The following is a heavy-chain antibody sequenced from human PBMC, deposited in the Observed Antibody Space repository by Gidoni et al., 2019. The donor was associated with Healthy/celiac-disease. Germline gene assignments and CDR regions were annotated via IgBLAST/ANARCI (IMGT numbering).Heavy chain of an antibody. CDR2: ISAYNGNT. Sequence: QVQLVQSGAEVKKPGASVKVSCKASGYTFTSYGISWVRQAPGQGLEWMGWISAYNGNTNYAQKLQGRVTMTTDTSTSTAYMELRSLRSDDTAVYYCARSPPRRSPPPGTMATVTFDYWGQGTLVTVSS. J-gene: IGHJ4*02. CDR3: ARSPPRRSPPPGTMATVTFDY. V-gene: IGHV1-18*01. CDR1: GYTFTSYG. D-gene: IGHD4-17*01.